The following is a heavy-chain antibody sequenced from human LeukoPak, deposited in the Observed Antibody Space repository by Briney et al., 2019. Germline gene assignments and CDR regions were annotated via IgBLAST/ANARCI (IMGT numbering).Heavy chain of an antibody. CDR1: GGSINNYY. CDR2: IYFSGTT. V-gene: IGHV4-59*01. D-gene: IGHD4-23*01. CDR3: ARHRSDTGGKKGVNWFDP. J-gene: IGHJ5*02. Sequence: SETLSLTCSVSGGSINNYYWSWLRQPPGKGLEWLGNIYFSGTTDYNSSLKSRLTISVDTFKNQLSLNLQSVTAADTATYYCARHRSDTGGKKGVNWFDPWGQGTLVTVSS.